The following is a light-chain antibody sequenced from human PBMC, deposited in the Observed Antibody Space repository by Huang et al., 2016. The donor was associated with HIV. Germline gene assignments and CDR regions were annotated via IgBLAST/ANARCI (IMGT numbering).Light chain of an antibody. Sequence: DIQMTQSPPSLSASVGDSVTIACRASQNVNTYLNWYQQKPGQAPRLLIFAASRLRSGVPSRFSGSRSGTEFTLTISSLQLEDFATYYCQQRFSTTITFGQGTRLDIK. J-gene: IGKJ5*01. CDR2: AAS. CDR3: QQRFSTTIT. CDR1: QNVNTY. V-gene: IGKV1-39*01.